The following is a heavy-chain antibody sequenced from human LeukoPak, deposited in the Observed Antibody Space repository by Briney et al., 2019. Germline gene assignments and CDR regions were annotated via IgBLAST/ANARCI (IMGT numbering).Heavy chain of an antibody. D-gene: IGHD2-8*01. CDR2: INPDGDVT. J-gene: IGHJ6*03. V-gene: IGHV1-2*02. Sequence: ASVKVSCKPSGYPLIGYYLHWVRQAPGQGLEWMGWINPDGDVTKSAQKFQGRVTMTSDKSINTVYMELSGLTSDDTGLYYCARGPNHYYYMDFWGKGTTVSVSS. CDR1: GYPLIGYY. CDR3: ARGPNHYYYMDF.